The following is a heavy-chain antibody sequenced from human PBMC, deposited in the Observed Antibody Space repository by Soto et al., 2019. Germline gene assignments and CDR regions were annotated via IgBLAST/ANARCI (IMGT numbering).Heavy chain of an antibody. V-gene: IGHV1-69*01. D-gene: IGHD6-6*01. CDR1: GGTFSSYA. J-gene: IGHJ5*02. CDR3: ARALVYSSSSRGNWFDP. Sequence: QVQLVQSGAEVKKPGSSVKVSCKASGGTFSSYAISWVRQAPGQGLEWMGGIIPIFGTANYAQKFQGRVTITADDSTSTAYMELSSLRSEDTAVYYCARALVYSSSSRGNWFDPWGQGTLVTVSS. CDR2: IIPIFGTA.